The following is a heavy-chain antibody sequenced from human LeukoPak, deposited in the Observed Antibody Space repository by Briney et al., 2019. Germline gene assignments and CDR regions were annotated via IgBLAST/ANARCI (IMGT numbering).Heavy chain of an antibody. CDR3: ARGTDSGYDSTGSFDY. Sequence: PGGSLRLSCAASGFTFNAYSMNWVRQAPGQGLEWASSITSSGSFIYYRDSLKGRFTISRDNAKNSLFLHLNSLRDDDTAVYYCARGTDSGYDSTGSFDYWGQGALVTVSS. D-gene: IGHD5-12*01. J-gene: IGHJ4*02. CDR2: ITSSGSFI. V-gene: IGHV3-21*01. CDR1: GFTFNAYS.